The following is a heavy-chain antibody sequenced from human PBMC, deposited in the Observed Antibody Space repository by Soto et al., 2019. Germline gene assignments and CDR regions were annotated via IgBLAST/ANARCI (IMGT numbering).Heavy chain of an antibody. D-gene: IGHD5-12*01. J-gene: IGHJ4*02. V-gene: IGHV3-30*18. CDR1: GFTFSSYG. CDR2: ISYDGSNK. Sequence: GGSLRLSCAASGFTFSSYGMHWVRQAPGKGLEWVAVISYDGSNKYYADSVKGRFTISRDNSKNTLYLQMNSLRAEDTAVYYCAKASRGGYSGYDFPFDYWGQGTLVTVSS. CDR3: AKASRGGYSGYDFPFDY.